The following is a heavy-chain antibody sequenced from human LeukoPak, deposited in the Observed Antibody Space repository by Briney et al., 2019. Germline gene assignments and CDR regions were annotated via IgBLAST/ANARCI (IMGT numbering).Heavy chain of an antibody. Sequence: GGSLRLSCAASGFDFEDYAIHWVRQVPGKGLEWVSGISWNSGANAYADSVRGRFTISRDNAKNSLYLQMNSLRGEDTALYYCAKARLMAAPFYYYGMDVWGPGTTVTVSS. CDR2: ISWNSGAN. D-gene: IGHD5-24*01. V-gene: IGHV3-9*01. J-gene: IGHJ6*02. CDR1: GFDFEDYA. CDR3: AKARLMAAPFYYYGMDV.